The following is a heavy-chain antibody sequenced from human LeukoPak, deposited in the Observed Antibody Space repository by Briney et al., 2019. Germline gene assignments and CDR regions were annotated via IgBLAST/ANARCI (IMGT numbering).Heavy chain of an antibody. V-gene: IGHV5-51*03. CDR1: GSIFAKYW. J-gene: IGHJ3*02. Sequence: NPGAPLQISCQGSGSIFAKYWSAWGRPLPGKGLEWMGVIYTGDSNTKYSPSFRGQVLIVAHKTIKTAYLQWRSLEAPDNGMYYFSGSDSSGFWGGPTDAFDIWGQGTMVTVSS. D-gene: IGHD3-16*01. CDR2: IYTGDSNT. CDR3: SGSDSSGFWGGPTDAFDI.